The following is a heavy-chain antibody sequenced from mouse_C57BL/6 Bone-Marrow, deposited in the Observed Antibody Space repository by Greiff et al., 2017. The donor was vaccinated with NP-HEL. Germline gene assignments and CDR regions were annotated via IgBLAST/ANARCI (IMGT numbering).Heavy chain of an antibody. D-gene: IGHD2-2*01. Sequence: QVQLKESGAELVKPGASVKISCKASGYAFSSYWMNWVKQRPGQGLEWIGQIYPGDGDTNYNGKFKGKATLTADNSSSTAYMQLIILTSEDSAVYFCARSAFCYGYRGYYYAMDYWGQGTSVTVSS. CDR1: GYAFSSYW. CDR2: IYPGDGDT. V-gene: IGHV1-80*01. J-gene: IGHJ4*01. CDR3: ARSAFCYGYRGYYYAMDY.